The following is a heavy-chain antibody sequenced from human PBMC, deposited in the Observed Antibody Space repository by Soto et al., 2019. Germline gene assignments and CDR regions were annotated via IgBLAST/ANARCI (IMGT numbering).Heavy chain of an antibody. CDR3: AGDQGSRLYYYYGMDV. J-gene: IGHJ6*02. D-gene: IGHD3-10*01. Sequence: PGGSLRLSCAASGVTFSRYAMHWVRQAPGKGLEWVAVISYDGSNKYYVDSVKGRFTISRDNSKNTLYLQMNSLRAEDTAVYYCAGDQGSRLYYYYGMDVWGQGTTVTVSS. CDR1: GVTFSRYA. V-gene: IGHV3-30-3*01. CDR2: ISYDGSNK.